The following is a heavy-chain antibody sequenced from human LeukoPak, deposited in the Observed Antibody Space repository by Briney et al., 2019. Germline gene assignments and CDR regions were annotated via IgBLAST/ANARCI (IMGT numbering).Heavy chain of an antibody. CDR3: AKDSHYCSSATCYLGFFEY. V-gene: IGHV3-23*01. CDR1: GFAFGIYA. CDR2: ISGSGGST. D-gene: IGHD2-2*01. Sequence: PGGSLRLSCAASGFAFGIYAMSWVRQAPGKGLEWVSGISGSGGSTYYAGSVKGRFTISRDNSKNTLYLQMNSLRAEDTAVYYCAKDSHYCSSATCYLGFFEYWGQGTLVTASS. J-gene: IGHJ4*02.